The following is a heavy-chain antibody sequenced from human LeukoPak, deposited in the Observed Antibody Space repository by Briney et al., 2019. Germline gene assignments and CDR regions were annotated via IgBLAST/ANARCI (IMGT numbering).Heavy chain of an antibody. Sequence: ASVKVSCKASGYTFTSYDINWVRQATGQGLEWMGWMNPNSGNTGYAQKFQGRVTMTRNTSISTAYMELRSLRSDDTAVYYCASTLGYCSGGSCYSTPFDYWGQGTLVTVSS. CDR1: GYTFTSYD. V-gene: IGHV1-8*01. J-gene: IGHJ4*02. CDR2: MNPNSGNT. CDR3: ASTLGYCSGGSCYSTPFDY. D-gene: IGHD2-15*01.